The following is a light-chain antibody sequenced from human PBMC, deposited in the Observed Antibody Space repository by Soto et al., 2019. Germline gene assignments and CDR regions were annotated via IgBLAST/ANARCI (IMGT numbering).Light chain of an antibody. CDR2: KAS. CDR3: QQHNSYSYT. J-gene: IGKJ2*01. Sequence: DIQMTQSPSTLSASVGDRVTITCRASQSISSGLAWYQQKPGKAPKLLIYKASSLESGVPSRFSGSGSGTEFTLTISSLQPDDFATYYCQQHNSYSYTFGQGTKLEIK. V-gene: IGKV1-5*03. CDR1: QSISSG.